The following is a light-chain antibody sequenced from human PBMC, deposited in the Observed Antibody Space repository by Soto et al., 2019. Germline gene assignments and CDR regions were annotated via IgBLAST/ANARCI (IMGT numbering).Light chain of an antibody. CDR1: QGISNY. CDR3: QQRHSYTIT. Sequence: DIQLTQSPSFLSASVGDRVTITCRASQGISNYLAWYHQKPGKAPKLLIHTASTLQSGVPSRFSGSGSGTEFTLTISSLQPEDFATYYCQQRHSYTITFGQGTRLEIK. V-gene: IGKV1-9*01. CDR2: TAS. J-gene: IGKJ5*01.